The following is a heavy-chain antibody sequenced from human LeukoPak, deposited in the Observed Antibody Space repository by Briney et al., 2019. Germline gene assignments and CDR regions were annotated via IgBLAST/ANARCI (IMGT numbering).Heavy chain of an antibody. J-gene: IGHJ4*02. CDR3: ARGEFHLDH. V-gene: IGHV3-11*06. D-gene: IGHD3-10*01. CDR1: GFTFSDYY. CDR2: ISSSSSYT. Sequence: GGSLRLSCAASGFTFSDYYMSWIRQAPGKGLERVSYISSSSSYTNYANSVKGRFTISRENAKDSLYLQMNSLRAEDPAVYYCARGEFHLDHWARGTLVSVS.